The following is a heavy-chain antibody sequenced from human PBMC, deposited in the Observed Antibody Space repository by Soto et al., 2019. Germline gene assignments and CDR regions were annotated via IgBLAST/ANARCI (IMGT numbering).Heavy chain of an antibody. Sequence: ASVKVSCKASGYTFTNYAMNWVRQAPGQRLEWMGWISAGNDNTKYSQKFQGRVTITRDTSASTAYMELSSLRSEDTAVYYCARGAVSSGWYVGEFDPWGQGTLVTVSS. CDR2: ISAGNDNT. CDR1: GYTFTNYA. J-gene: IGHJ5*02. CDR3: ARGAVSSGWYVGEFDP. V-gene: IGHV1-3*01. D-gene: IGHD6-19*01.